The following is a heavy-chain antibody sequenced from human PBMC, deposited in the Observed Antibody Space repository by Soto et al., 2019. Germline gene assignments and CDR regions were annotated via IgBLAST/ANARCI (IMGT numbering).Heavy chain of an antibody. V-gene: IGHV4-39*01. J-gene: IGHJ4*02. CDR1: GGSISSSSYY. CDR3: ARLHPVVGTSWPHFDY. CDR2: IYYSGST. Sequence: SETLSLTCTVSGGSISSSSYYWGWIRQPPRKGLEWIGSIYYSGSTYYNPSLKSRVTISVDTSKNQFSLKLSSVTAAETAVYYCARLHPVVGTSWPHFDYWGQGTLVTVSS. D-gene: IGHD2-2*01.